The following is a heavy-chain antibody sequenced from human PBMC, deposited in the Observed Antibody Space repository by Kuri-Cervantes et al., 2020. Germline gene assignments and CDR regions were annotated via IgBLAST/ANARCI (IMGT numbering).Heavy chain of an antibody. CDR1: GGSISRDRYY. CDR2: INHSGST. CDR3: ARTRTYYFDY. Sequence: SETLSLTCAVSGGSISRDRYYWSWIRQPPGKGLEWIGEINHSGSTNYNPSLKSRVTISVDTSKNQFSLKLSSVTAADTAVYYCARTRTYYFDYWGQGTLVTVSS. V-gene: IGHV4-34*01. D-gene: IGHD1-7*01. J-gene: IGHJ4*02.